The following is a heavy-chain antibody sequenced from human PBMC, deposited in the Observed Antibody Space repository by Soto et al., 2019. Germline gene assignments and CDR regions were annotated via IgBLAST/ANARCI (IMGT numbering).Heavy chain of an antibody. CDR1: GFTFSDAW. D-gene: IGHD2-15*01. Sequence: GGSLRLSCAASGFTFSDAWMSWVRQAPGKGLDWVGRIKSKSDGGTTEYAAPVRGRFTISRDDSKSTLYLQMNSLKTEDTAVYYCTTDLWRIAVVVGSTGYFNPWGQGTPVTVSS. V-gene: IGHV3-15*01. J-gene: IGHJ5*02. CDR3: TTDLWRIAVVVGSTGYFNP. CDR2: IKSKSDGGTT.